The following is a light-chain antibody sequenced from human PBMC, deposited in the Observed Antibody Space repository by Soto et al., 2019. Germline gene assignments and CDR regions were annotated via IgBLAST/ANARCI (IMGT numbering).Light chain of an antibody. Sequence: QSVLTQPPSASRTPGQRVTISCSGSSSNIGSNYVFWYQHLPGTAPKLLIYRNNQRPSGVPDRFSGSKSGTSASLAISGLRSEDETDYYCAAWDDSLSGVVFGGGTKLTV. CDR1: SSNIGSNY. V-gene: IGLV1-47*01. J-gene: IGLJ2*01. CDR3: AAWDDSLSGVV. CDR2: RNN.